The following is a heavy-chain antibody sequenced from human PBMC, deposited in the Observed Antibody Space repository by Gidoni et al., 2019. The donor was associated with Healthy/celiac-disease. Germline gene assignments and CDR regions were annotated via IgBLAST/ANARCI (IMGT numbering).Heavy chain of an antibody. CDR3: ARLPPDYGDNWFDP. V-gene: IGHV1-69*01. D-gene: IGHD4-17*01. J-gene: IGHJ5*02. Sequence: QVQLVQSGAEVKKPGSSVKVSCKASGGTFSSYAISWVRQAPGQGLEWMGGIIPIFGTANYEQKFQGRVTITADESTSTAYMELSSRRSEDTAVYYCARLPPDYGDNWFDPWGQGTLVTVSS. CDR1: GGTFSSYA. CDR2: IIPIFGTA.